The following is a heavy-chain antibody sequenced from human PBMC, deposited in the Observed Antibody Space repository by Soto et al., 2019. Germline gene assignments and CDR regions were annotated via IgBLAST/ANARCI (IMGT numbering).Heavy chain of an antibody. CDR1: GDSIGTTHSY. CDR3: ARDIVAARHYYGMDV. J-gene: IGHJ6*02. CDR2: IHYSGST. D-gene: IGHD6-6*01. Sequence: SETLSLTCTVSGDSIGTTHSYWAWIRQSPGKGLEWIGNIHYSGSTYYMPSLRSRVTLSVDTSKNQFSLRLTSVTAEDTAVYYCARDIVAARHYYGMDVWGQGTTVTVSS. V-gene: IGHV4-39*02.